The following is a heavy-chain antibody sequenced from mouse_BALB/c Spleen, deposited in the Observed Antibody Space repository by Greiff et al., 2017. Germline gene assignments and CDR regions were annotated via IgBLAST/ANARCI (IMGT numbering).Heavy chain of an antibody. CDR3: ARVMITRAMDY. V-gene: IGHV5-6-4*01. J-gene: IGHJ4*01. CDR1: GFTFSSYT. D-gene: IGHD2-4*01. CDR2: ISSGGSYT. Sequence: EVQGVESGGGLVKPGGSLKLSCAASGFTFSSYTMSWVRQTPEKGLEWVATISSGGSYTYYPDSVKGRFTISRDNAKNTLYLQMSSLKSEDTAMYYCARVMITRAMDYWGQGTSVTVSS.